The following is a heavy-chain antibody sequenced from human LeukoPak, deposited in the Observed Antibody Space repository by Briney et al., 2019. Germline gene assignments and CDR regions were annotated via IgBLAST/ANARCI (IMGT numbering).Heavy chain of an antibody. D-gene: IGHD6-13*01. CDR2: TSGSGGST. CDR1: GFTFSSYA. J-gene: IGHJ4*02. CDR3: AKGAYSSSWYIHFDY. Sequence: GGSLRLSCAASGFTFSSYAMSWVRQAPGKGLEWVSATSGSGGSTYYADSVKGRFTISRDDSKNTLYLQMNSPRAEDTAVYYCAKGAYSSSWYIHFDYWGQGTLVTVSS. V-gene: IGHV3-23*01.